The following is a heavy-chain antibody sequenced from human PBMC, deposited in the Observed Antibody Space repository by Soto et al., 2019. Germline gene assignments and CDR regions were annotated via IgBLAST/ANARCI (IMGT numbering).Heavy chain of an antibody. CDR1: GGSISSYY. CDR3: ARDQGGDSSGYDFDY. V-gene: IGHV4-59*01. D-gene: IGHD3-22*01. J-gene: IGHJ4*02. CDR2: IYYSGST. Sequence: SETLSLTCTVSGGSISSYYWSWIRQPPGKGLEWIGYIYYSGSTNYNPSLKSRVTISVDTSKNQFSLKLSSVTAADTAVYYCARDQGGDSSGYDFDYWGQGTLVTVSS.